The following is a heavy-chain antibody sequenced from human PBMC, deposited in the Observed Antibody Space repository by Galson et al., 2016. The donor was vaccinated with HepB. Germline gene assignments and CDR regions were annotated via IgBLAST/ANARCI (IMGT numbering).Heavy chain of an antibody. V-gene: IGHV4-4*02. CDR2: VFHSGST. Sequence: SATLSLTCPVSGGSVSSHNCWSWVRQPPGNGLEWIGGVFHSGSTNYSPSLKSRVTISVDTSKNQFYLKLRSVTAADTAVYYCARGRLGGAANWGQGTLVTVSS. CDR1: GGSVSSHNC. J-gene: IGHJ4*02. CDR3: ARGRLGGAAN. D-gene: IGHD1-26*01.